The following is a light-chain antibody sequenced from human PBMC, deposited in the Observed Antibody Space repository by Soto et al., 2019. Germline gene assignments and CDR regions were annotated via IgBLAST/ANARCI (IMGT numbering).Light chain of an antibody. V-gene: IGLV1-40*01. J-gene: IGLJ2*01. CDR3: SLSGYVV. CDR2: GNS. CDR1: SSNIGAGYD. Sequence: QSVLTQPPSVSGAPGQRVTISCTGSSSNIGAGYDVHWYQQLPGTAPKLLIYGNSNRPSGVPDRFSGSKSGTSASLAITGLQAEDEAAYDSSLSGYVVFGGGTKLTVL.